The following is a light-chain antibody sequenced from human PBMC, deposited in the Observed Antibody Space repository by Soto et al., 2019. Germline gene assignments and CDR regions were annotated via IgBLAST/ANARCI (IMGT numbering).Light chain of an antibody. Sequence: EIVMTQSPATLSVSPGERATLSCRASQSVSSNLAWYQQKPGQAPRLLIYGASTRATGIPARFSGSGSGTEFTLTFRSMQSEDFAVYYCQQYNTWPPLTFGGGTKVEIK. J-gene: IGKJ4*01. CDR1: QSVSSN. V-gene: IGKV3-15*01. CDR2: GAS. CDR3: QQYNTWPPLT.